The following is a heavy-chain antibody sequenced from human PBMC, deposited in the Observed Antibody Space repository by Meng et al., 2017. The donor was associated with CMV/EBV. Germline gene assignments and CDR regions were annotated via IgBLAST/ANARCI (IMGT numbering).Heavy chain of an antibody. D-gene: IGHD2-2*02. CDR3: ARGPVVPAAIRYRKNWFDP. V-gene: IGHV1-8*02. CDR1: GYTFTSYG. CDR2: ISAYNGNT. Sequence: ASVKVSCKASGYTFTSYGISWVRQAPGQGLEWMGWISAYNGNTGYAQKFQGRVTMTRNTSISTAYMELSSLRSEDTAVYYCARGPVVPAAIRYRKNWFDPWGQGTLVTVSS. J-gene: IGHJ5*02.